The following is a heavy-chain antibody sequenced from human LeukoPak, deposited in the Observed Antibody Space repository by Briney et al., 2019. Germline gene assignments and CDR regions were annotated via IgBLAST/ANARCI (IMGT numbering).Heavy chain of an antibody. CDR3: ARDLTPLIQLWPRSLDYNYGMDV. V-gene: IGHV3-7*01. D-gene: IGHD5-24*01. Sequence: GGSLRLSCAASGFTFSSYWMSWVRQAPGRGLEWVANIKHDGSEKYYVDSVKGRFTISRDNAKNSLYLQMNSLRAEDTAVYYCARDLTPLIQLWPRSLDYNYGMDVWGQGTTVTVSS. CDR2: IKHDGSEK. J-gene: IGHJ6*02. CDR1: GFTFSSYW.